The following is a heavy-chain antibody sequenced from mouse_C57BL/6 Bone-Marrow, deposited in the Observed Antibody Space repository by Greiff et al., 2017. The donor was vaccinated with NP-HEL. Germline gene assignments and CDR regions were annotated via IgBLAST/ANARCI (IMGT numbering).Heavy chain of an antibody. J-gene: IGHJ2*01. V-gene: IGHV14-4*01. Sequence: EVQLQQSGAELVRPGASVKLSCTASGFNIKDDYMHWVKQRPEQGLEWIGWIDPENGDTEYATITADTSSNTAYRQLSSLTSKDTAVYYCTTITTVVAKYYFDYWGQGTTLTVSS. D-gene: IGHD1-1*01. CDR3: TTITTVVAKYYFDY. CDR1: GFNIKDDY. CDR2: IDPENGDT.